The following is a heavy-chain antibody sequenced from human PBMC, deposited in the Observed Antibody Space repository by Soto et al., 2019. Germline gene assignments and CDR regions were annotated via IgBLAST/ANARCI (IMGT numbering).Heavy chain of an antibody. D-gene: IGHD6-19*01. V-gene: IGHV3-74*01. CDR1: GFNFTTHW. CDR3: ARLSSDWSSFDH. J-gene: IGHJ4*02. CDR2: INTDASTT. Sequence: PGGSLRLSCAASGFNFTTHWMHWVRQAPGKGLVWVSRINTDASTTNYADSVKGRFTISRDNAKNTLYLQMNSLRAEDTAVYYCARLSSDWSSFDHWGQGTQVTVSS.